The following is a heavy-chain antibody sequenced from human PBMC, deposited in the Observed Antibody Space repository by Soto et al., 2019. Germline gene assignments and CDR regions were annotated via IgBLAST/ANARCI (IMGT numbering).Heavy chain of an antibody. CDR3: AKGGNGWFDP. Sequence: EVQLLESGGGLVQPGGSLRLSCAASGFTFSSYAMSWVRQAPGKGLEWVSAISGSGGSTYYADSVKGRFTISRDNAKNTLYVQMNSLRVEDTAVYYCAKGGNGWFDPWGQGTLVTVSS. CDR1: GFTFSSYA. V-gene: IGHV3-23*01. CDR2: ISGSGGST. D-gene: IGHD3-10*01. J-gene: IGHJ5*02.